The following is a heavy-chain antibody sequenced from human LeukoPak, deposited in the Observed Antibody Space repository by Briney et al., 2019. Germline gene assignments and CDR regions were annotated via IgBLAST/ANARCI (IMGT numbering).Heavy chain of an antibody. D-gene: IGHD6-13*01. CDR2: IYYSGST. V-gene: IGHV4-31*03. CDR1: GGPISSGGYY. J-gene: IGHJ4*02. CDR3: ARLGGLAAAGVRYFDY. Sequence: SETLSLTCTVSGGPISSGGYYWSWIRQHPGKGLEWIGYIYYSGSTYYNPSLKSRVTISVDTSKNQFSLKLSSVTAADTAVYYCARLGGLAAAGVRYFDYWGQGTLVTVSS.